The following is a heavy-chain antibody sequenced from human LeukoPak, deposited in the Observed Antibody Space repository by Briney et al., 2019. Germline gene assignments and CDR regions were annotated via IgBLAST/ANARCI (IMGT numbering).Heavy chain of an antibody. CDR3: AREGSVTTGDY. D-gene: IGHD4-17*01. V-gene: IGHV3-74*01. Sequence: GRSLRLSCAASGFTFSTSTMHWVRQAPGKGLVWVSRINSDGSSTSYADSVKGRFTISRDNAKNTLYLQMNSLRAEDTAVYYCAREGSVTTGDYWGQGTLVTVSS. CDR2: INSDGSST. J-gene: IGHJ4*02. CDR1: GFTFSTST.